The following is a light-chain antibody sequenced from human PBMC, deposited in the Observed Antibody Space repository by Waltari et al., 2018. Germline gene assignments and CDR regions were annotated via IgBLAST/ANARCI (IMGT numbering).Light chain of an antibody. J-gene: IGKJ4*01. CDR2: AS. Sequence: AIQMTQSPSSLSAYVGDRVTITCRASQGLRTELGWYQQIPGTAPKFLIYASTLEFGVPSRFSGSGSGTDFSLTIDGLQPEDFATYYCLQDYNYPLTFGGGTKVEIK. V-gene: IGKV1-6*01. CDR1: QGLRTE. CDR3: LQDYNYPLT.